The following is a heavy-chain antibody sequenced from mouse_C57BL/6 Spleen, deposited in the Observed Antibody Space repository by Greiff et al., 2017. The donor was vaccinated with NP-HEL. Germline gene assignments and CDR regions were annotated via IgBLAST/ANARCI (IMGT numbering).Heavy chain of an antibody. CDR3: ARHLGYDRGFAY. CDR1: GFTFSDYG. CDR2: ISSGSSTI. V-gene: IGHV5-17*01. J-gene: IGHJ3*01. Sequence: EVMLVESGGGLVKPGGSLKLSCAASGFTFSDYGMHWVRQAPEKGLEWVAYISSGSSTIYYADTVKGRFTISRDNAKNTLFLQMNGLGSEDTAMYYCARHLGYDRGFAYWGQGTLVTVST. D-gene: IGHD2-2*01.